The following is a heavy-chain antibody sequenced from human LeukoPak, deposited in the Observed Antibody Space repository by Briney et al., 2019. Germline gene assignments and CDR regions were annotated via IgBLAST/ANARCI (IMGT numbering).Heavy chain of an antibody. CDR1: GFTLSRYS. Sequence: GGSLRLSCAVSGFTLSRYSMNWVRQAPGKGLEWVSSISSSVTYIYYADSVKGRFTVSRDNAKNSLYLQMNSLRAADTAVYYCATDFHTSMDVWGQGTTVTVSS. J-gene: IGHJ6*02. CDR3: ATDFHTSMDV. CDR2: ISSSVTYI. V-gene: IGHV3-21*01.